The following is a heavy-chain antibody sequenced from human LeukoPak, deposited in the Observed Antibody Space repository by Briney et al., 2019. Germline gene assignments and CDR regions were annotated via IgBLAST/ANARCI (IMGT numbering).Heavy chain of an antibody. D-gene: IGHD2-8*01. CDR1: GFSFDEYA. CDR3: ARPPSRDCSDGACPFDS. CDR2: VNWNGGLT. V-gene: IGHV3-20*04. Sequence: GGSLRLLCTASGFSFDEYAMNWVRHVPRKGLEWVAGVNWNGGLTDYADSVKGRFTLSRDDAKNSLYLDMNNLRAEDTALYYCARPPSRDCSDGACPFDSWGQGTLVTVSS. J-gene: IGHJ4*02.